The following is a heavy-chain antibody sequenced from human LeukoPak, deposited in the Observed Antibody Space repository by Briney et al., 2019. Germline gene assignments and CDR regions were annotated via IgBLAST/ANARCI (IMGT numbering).Heavy chain of an antibody. D-gene: IGHD6-6*01. V-gene: IGHV3-9*01. CDR1: GFTFDDYA. J-gene: IGHJ4*02. CDR3: AKAARYSTSSPFDY. CDR2: ISWNSGSI. Sequence: GGSLRLSCAASGFTFDDYAMHWVRQAPGKGLEWVSGISWNSGSIGYADSVKGRFTISRDNSKNTLYLQMNSLRAEDTAVYSCAKAARYSTSSPFDYWGQGTLVTVSS.